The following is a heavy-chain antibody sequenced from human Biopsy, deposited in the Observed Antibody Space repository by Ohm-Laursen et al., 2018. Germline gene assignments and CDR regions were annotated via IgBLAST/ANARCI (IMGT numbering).Heavy chain of an antibody. CDR2: IYHSGST. Sequence: GTLSLTCAVSGYSISSGYYWGWIRQPPGKGLEWIGSIYHSGSTYYNPSLKSRFTISVDTTKSQLSLKLSSVTAADTAGYYCARGQALKSFDYWGQGTLVTVSS. CDR3: ARGQALKSFDY. V-gene: IGHV4-38-2*01. J-gene: IGHJ4*02. CDR1: GYSISSGYY.